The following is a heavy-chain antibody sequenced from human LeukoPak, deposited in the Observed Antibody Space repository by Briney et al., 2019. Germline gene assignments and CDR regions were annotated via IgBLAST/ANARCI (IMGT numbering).Heavy chain of an antibody. J-gene: IGHJ4*03. Sequence: PSETLSLTCAVYGGSFSGYYWSWIRQPPGKGLEWIGEINHSGSTNYNPSLKSRVTISVDTSKNQFSLKLTSATAADTAVYYCARWYSHGRYFDYWGPGALVTVSS. V-gene: IGHV4-34*01. CDR2: INHSGST. CDR3: ARWYSHGRYFDY. D-gene: IGHD1-26*01. CDR1: GGSFSGYY.